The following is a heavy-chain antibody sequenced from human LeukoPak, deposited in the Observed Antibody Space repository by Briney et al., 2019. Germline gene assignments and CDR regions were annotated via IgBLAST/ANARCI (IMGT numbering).Heavy chain of an antibody. Sequence: GGSLRLSCAASGFTFSSYSMSWVRQAPGKGLGWASVMYCGGRSFYADSVKGRFTISRDNSMNTLYLHMKSLTGGDTAGYFFASGGDYGDYSNWGQGTLVTVSS. V-gene: IGHV3-53*01. CDR2: MYCGGRS. CDR1: GFTFSSYS. D-gene: IGHD4-17*01. CDR3: ASGGDYGDYSN. J-gene: IGHJ4*02.